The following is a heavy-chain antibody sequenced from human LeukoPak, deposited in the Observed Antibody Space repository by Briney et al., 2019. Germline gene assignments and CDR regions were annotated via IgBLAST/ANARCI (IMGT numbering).Heavy chain of an antibody. J-gene: IGHJ4*02. D-gene: IGHD5-24*01. V-gene: IGHV4-39*07. Sequence: SETLSLTCTVSGGSISSSSYYWGWIRQPPGKGLEWIGSIYYSGSTYYNPSLKSRVTISVDTSKNQFSLKLSSVTAADTAVYYCARARMATIGWIDYWGQGTLVTVSS. CDR3: ARARMATIGWIDY. CDR1: GGSISSSSYY. CDR2: IYYSGST.